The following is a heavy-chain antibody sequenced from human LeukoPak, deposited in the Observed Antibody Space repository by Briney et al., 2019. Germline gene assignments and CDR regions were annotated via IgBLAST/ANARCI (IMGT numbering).Heavy chain of an antibody. J-gene: IGHJ4*02. CDR1: AFTFSTYG. D-gene: IGHD5-18*01. Sequence: GSSLRLSCAASAFTFSTYGMHWVRQAPGKGLEGVTVISYDGSNKHYADSVKGRFTIPRDNSKNTLYLQMNSMRAEDTAVYYCAKDRDTAMVVPTAGDYWGQGTLVTVSS. CDR2: ISYDGSNK. V-gene: IGHV3-30*18. CDR3: AKDRDTAMVVPTAGDY.